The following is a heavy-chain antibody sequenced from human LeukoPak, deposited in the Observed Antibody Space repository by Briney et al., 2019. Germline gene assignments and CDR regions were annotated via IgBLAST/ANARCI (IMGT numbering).Heavy chain of an antibody. V-gene: IGHV3-30*02. CDR1: GFTFSFCA. J-gene: IGHJ2*01. Sequence: PGGSLRLSCAASGFTFSFCAMHWVRQAPGKGLEWVAFIRYDGNNKNYADSVKGRFTISRDNSRDTLYLQMNSLRAEDTAVYYCARARALNWGSISTQNYYFDLWGRGTLVTVSS. CDR2: IRYDGNNK. D-gene: IGHD7-27*01. CDR3: ARARALNWGSISTQNYYFDL.